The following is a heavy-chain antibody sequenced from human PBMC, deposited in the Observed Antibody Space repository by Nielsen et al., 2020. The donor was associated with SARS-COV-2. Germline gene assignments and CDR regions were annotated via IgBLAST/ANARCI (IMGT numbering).Heavy chain of an antibody. CDR2: ISWNRGSI. CDR3: AREAVAGDGFPVGAFDI. J-gene: IGHJ3*02. V-gene: IGHV3-9*01. CDR1: GFTFEDYA. Sequence: GGSLRLSCAASGFTFEDYAMHWVRQAPGKGLEWVSGISWNRGSIGYADSVKGRFTVSRDNAKNSLYLQMNSLRAEDTAVYYCAREAVAGDGFPVGAFDIWGQGTMVTVSS. D-gene: IGHD6-19*01.